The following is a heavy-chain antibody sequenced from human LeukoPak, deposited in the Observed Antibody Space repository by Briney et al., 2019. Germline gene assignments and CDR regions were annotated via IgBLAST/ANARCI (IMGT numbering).Heavy chain of an antibody. CDR2: IYWDDDK. V-gene: IGHV2-5*02. CDR3: AHSGPSYWGQWLVRDNWLDP. J-gene: IGHJ5*02. Sequence: KKSGPTLVNPTQTLTLTCTFSGFSLSTKGLGVGWIRQPPGKALEWLALIYWDDDKRYRPSLKSRLTITKDTSKNQVVLTMTNVDPLDTATYYCAHSGPSYWGQWLVRDNWLDPWGQGTLVTVSS. CDR1: GFSLSTKGLG. D-gene: IGHD6-19*01.